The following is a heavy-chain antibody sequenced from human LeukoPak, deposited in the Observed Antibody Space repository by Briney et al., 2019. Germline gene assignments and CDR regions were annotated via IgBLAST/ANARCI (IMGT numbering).Heavy chain of an antibody. V-gene: IGHV4-59*01. J-gene: IGHJ4*02. CDR1: GGSISSYY. CDR3: ARGLSYGDYGSGY. CDR2: IYYSGST. Sequence: SETLSLTCTVSGGSISSYYWSWIRQPPGKGLEWIGYIYYSGSTNYNPSLKSRVTISVDTSKNQFSLKLSSVTAADTAVYYCARGLSYGDYGSGYWGQGTLVTVSS. D-gene: IGHD4-17*01.